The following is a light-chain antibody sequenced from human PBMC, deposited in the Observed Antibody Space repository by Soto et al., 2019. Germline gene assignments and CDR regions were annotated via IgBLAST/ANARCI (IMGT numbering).Light chain of an antibody. J-gene: IGKJ1*01. CDR3: QQHSHWPPWT. Sequence: EVVLSHSPSTLSLSPVERATLSCRGMYNVRTFVDWYQQKPGQAPRLLIYGASNRATGIPARFSGSGSGTDFTLTISNLEPEDFAVYYCQQHSHWPPWTFGQGTKVDIK. CDR1: YNVRTF. V-gene: IGKV3-11*01. CDR2: GAS.